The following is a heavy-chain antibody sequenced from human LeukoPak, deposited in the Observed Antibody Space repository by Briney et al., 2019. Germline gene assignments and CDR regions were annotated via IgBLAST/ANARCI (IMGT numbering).Heavy chain of an antibody. Sequence: SVKVSCKASGGTFSSYAISWVRQAPGQGLEWMGGIIPMFGTANYAQKFQGRVTITTDESTSTAYMELGSLGSEDTAMYYCARVFARGGEISGSYYYYWGQGTLVTVSS. CDR3: ARVFARGGEISGSYYYY. CDR1: GGTFSSYA. J-gene: IGHJ4*02. CDR2: IIPMFGTA. V-gene: IGHV1-69*05. D-gene: IGHD1-26*01.